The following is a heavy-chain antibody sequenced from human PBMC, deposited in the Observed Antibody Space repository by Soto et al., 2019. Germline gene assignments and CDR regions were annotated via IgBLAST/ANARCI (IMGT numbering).Heavy chain of an antibody. CDR3: ASLYCSSTSCYDPFDY. Sequence: PSETLSLTCTVSGGSISSSSYYWGWIRQPPGKGLEWIGSIYYSGSTYYNPSLKSRVTISVDTSKNQFSLKLSSVTAADTAVYYCASLYCSSTSCYDPFDYWGQGTLVT. CDR2: IYYSGST. D-gene: IGHD2-2*01. V-gene: IGHV4-39*01. CDR1: GGSISSSSYY. J-gene: IGHJ4*02.